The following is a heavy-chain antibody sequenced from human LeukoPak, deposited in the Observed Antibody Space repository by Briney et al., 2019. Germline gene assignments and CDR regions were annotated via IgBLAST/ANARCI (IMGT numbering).Heavy chain of an antibody. D-gene: IGHD5-24*01. CDR3: AREYGDVEMATTSDYYYYYGMDV. CDR2: INPNSGGT. CDR1: GYTFAGYY. J-gene: IGHJ6*02. V-gene: IGHV1-2*02. Sequence: ASVKGSCKASGYTFAGYYMHWVRQAPGQGLEWMGWINPNSGGTNYAQKFQGRVTMTRDTSISTAYMELSRLRSDDTAVYYCAREYGDVEMATTSDYYYYYGMDVWGQGTTVIVSS.